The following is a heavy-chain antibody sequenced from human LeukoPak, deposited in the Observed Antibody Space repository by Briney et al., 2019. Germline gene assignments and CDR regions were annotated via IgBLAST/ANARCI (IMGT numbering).Heavy chain of an antibody. V-gene: IGHV3-21*01. Sequence: GGSLRLSCAASGFTFSSYSMNWVRQAPGKGLEWVSSISSSSSYIYYADSVKGRFIISRDNAKNSLYLQMNSLRAEDTAVYYCAREGIAAAGTGGDYWGQGTLVTVSS. CDR1: GFTFSSYS. CDR2: ISSSSSYI. D-gene: IGHD6-13*01. CDR3: AREGIAAAGTGGDY. J-gene: IGHJ4*02.